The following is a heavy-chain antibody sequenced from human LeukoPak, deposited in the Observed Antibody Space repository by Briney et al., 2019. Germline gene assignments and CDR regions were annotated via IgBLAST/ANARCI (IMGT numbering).Heavy chain of an antibody. CDR2: IIPIFGTA. D-gene: IGHD4-17*01. V-gene: IGHV1-69*13. J-gene: IGHJ3*02. CDR3: ARRGYGDFNPDAFDI. Sequence: GASVKVSCKASGGTFSSYAISWVRQAPGQGLEWMGGIIPIFGTANYAQKFQGRVTITADESTSTAYMELSSLRSEDTAVYYCARRGYGDFNPDAFDIWGQGTMVTVSS. CDR1: GGTFSSYA.